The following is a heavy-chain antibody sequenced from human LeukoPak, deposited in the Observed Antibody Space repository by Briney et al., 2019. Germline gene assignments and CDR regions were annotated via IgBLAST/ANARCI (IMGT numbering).Heavy chain of an antibody. CDR3: VSGSLQSGYNFDY. D-gene: IGHD3-3*01. V-gene: IGHV3-74*01. CDR2: IKYDGSAT. Sequence: TGGSLRLSCAASGLTFSSHWMHWVRQAPGKGLVWVSHIKYDGSATNYADSVKGRFTISRDNAKNTLYLQMNSLRAEDTAVYYCVSGSLQSGYNFDYWGQGALVTVSS. J-gene: IGHJ4*02. CDR1: GLTFSSHW.